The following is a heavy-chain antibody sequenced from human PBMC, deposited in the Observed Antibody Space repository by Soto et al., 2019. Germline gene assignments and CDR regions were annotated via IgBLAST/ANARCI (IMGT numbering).Heavy chain of an antibody. CDR3: AKQETYYDILTGSLHFDY. CDR2: ISGSGGST. D-gene: IGHD3-9*01. CDR1: GFTFSSYA. J-gene: IGHJ4*02. V-gene: IGHV3-23*01. Sequence: GGSMRLSCAASGFTFSSYAMSWVRQATGKGLEWVSAISGSGGSTYYADSVKGRFTISRDNSKNTLYLQMNSLRAEDTAIYYCAKQETYYDILTGSLHFDYWGQGTLVTVSS.